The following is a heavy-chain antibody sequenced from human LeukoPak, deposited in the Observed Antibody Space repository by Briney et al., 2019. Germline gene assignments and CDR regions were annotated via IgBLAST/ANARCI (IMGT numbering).Heavy chain of an antibody. CDR1: GGSFSGYY. CDR2: IGSSSSYI. D-gene: IGHD5-12*01. Sequence: PSETLSLTCAVYGGSFSGYYWSWVRQAPGKGLEWVSSIGSSSSYIYYADSVKGRFTISRDNAKNSLYLQMNSLRAEDTAVYYCASHQDVDIVATTPGGAFDIWGQGTMVTVSS. J-gene: IGHJ3*02. CDR3: ASHQDVDIVATTPGGAFDI. V-gene: IGHV3-21*01.